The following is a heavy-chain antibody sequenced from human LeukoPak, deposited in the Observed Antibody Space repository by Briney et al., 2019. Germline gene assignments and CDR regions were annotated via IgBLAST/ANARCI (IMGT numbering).Heavy chain of an antibody. J-gene: IGHJ4*02. CDR3: AKGLVAGIIYY. D-gene: IGHD3-16*02. Sequence: GRSLRLSCAASGFTFSTYAMIWVRQAPGKGLEWVSVISGSGDGTYYADSVKGRFTISRDNSKNTLYLQMNSLRAEDTAVYFCAKGLVAGIIYYWGQGTLVTVSS. CDR1: GFTFSTYA. V-gene: IGHV3-23*01. CDR2: ISGSGDGT.